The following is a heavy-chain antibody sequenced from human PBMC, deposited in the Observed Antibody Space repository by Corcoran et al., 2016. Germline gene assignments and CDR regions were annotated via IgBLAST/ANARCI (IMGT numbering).Heavy chain of an antibody. V-gene: IGHV3-53*01. CDR1: GFAVSSNY. Sequence: EVQLVESGGGLIQPGGSLRISWAASGFAVSSNYMSWVRQAPGKGLEWVSVIYSGGSTYYADSVKGRFTISRDNSKNTLYLQMNSLRAEDTAVYYCAREGYSRAFDYWGQGTLVTVSS. J-gene: IGHJ4*02. D-gene: IGHD6-13*01. CDR3: AREGYSRAFDY. CDR2: IYSGGST.